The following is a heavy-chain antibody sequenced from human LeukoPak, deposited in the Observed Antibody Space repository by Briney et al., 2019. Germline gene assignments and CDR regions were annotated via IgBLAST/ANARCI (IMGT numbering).Heavy chain of an antibody. CDR2: IYGGGAT. CDR3: ARVWRSGEY. CDR1: GLIVSSDY. Sequence: PGGSLRLSCAASGLIVSSDYLAWVRQAPGKGLEWISVIYGGGATYYADSVQGRFTIFRDSSRNALYLQMNSLRVEDTAVYYCARVWRSGEYWGQGALVTVSS. J-gene: IGHJ4*02. V-gene: IGHV3-53*01. D-gene: IGHD3-3*01.